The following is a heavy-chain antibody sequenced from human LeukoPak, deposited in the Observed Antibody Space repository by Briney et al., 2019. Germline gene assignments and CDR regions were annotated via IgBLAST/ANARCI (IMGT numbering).Heavy chain of an antibody. CDR1: GYTFTSYY. CDR2: INPSGGST. Sequence: ASVKVSCKASGYTFTSYYMHWVRQAPGQGLEWMGIINPSGGSTSYAQKFQGRVTMTRDTSTSTVYMELCSLRSEDTAVYYCARVPHIAAAGDYWGQGTLVTVSS. D-gene: IGHD6-13*01. J-gene: IGHJ4*02. V-gene: IGHV1-46*01. CDR3: ARVPHIAAAGDY.